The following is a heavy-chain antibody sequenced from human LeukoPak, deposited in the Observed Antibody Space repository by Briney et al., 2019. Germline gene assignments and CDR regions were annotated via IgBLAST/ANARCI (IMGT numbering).Heavy chain of an antibody. D-gene: IGHD6-19*01. V-gene: IGHV3-30*02. J-gene: IGHJ3*02. CDR1: GFTFSSYD. CDR2: IRFDGSNK. CDR3: ARLPWSSGWYGAFDI. Sequence: GGSLRLSCAASGFTFSSYDMYWVRQAPGKGLEWVAFIRFDGSNKYYADSVKGRFTISRDNSKNTLYLQMNSLRAEDTAVYYCARLPWSSGWYGAFDIWGQGTMVTVSS.